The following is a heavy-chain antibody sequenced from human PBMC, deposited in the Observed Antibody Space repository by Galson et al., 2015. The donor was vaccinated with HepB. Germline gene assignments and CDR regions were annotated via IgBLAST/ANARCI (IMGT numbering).Heavy chain of an antibody. V-gene: IGHV3-23*01. CDR3: AKDAYIDYGDDWYFDL. CDR2: ISGSGGST. CDR1: GFTFSSYA. D-gene: IGHD4-17*01. J-gene: IGHJ2*01. Sequence: SLRLSCAASGFTFSSYAMSWVRQAPGKGLEWVSAISGSGGSTYYADSVKGRFTISRDNSKNTLYLQMNSLRAEDTAVYYCAKDAYIDYGDDWYFDLWGRGTLVTVSS.